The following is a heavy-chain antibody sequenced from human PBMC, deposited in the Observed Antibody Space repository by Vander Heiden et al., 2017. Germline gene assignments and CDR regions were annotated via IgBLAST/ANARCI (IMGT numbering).Heavy chain of an antibody. CDR1: GFTFGDYA. CDR2: IRSKAFPGTT. Sequence: EVQLVESGGGLVKPGRSLRLSCSASGFTFGDYAMSWFRQAPGKGLEWVGFIRSKAFPGTTEYAASVKGRFTISRDNSKSIAYLQMNSLRTEDTAVYYCSRDDITGGSGVIYWGQGTLVTVSS. J-gene: IGHJ4*02. V-gene: IGHV3-49*05. CDR3: SRDDITGGSGVIY. D-gene: IGHD1-20*01.